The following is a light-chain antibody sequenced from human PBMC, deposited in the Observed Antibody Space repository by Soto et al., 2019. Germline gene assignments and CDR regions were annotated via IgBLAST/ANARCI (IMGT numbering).Light chain of an antibody. CDR3: SSHTSGNTRV. V-gene: IGLV2-14*01. CDR1: SSDVGGYDY. CDR2: EVT. Sequence: QSVLNQPASVSGSPGQSIAISCTGTSSDVGGYDYVSWYQQHPDKAPKLMIYEVTKRPSGVSNRFSGSKSGNTASLTISGLQPEDEADYYCSSHTSGNTRVFGSGTKVTVL. J-gene: IGLJ1*01.